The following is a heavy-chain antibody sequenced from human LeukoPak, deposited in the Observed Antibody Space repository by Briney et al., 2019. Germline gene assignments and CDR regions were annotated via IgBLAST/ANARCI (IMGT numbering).Heavy chain of an antibody. CDR3: AKDRVDSSSWDDAFDI. D-gene: IGHD6-13*01. J-gene: IGHJ3*02. V-gene: IGHV3-23*01. CDR2: ITGGGEAT. CDR1: GFTFNNYA. Sequence: HTGGSLRLSCAASGFTFNNYAMWWVRQARGKGLEWVSAITGGGEATKYADSVKGRFTISRDNSKNMVSLQMNSLRAEDTAVYYCAKDRVDSSSWDDAFDIWGQGTMVTVSS.